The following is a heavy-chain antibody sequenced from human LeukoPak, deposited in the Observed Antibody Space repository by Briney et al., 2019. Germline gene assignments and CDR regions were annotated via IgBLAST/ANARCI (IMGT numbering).Heavy chain of an antibody. CDR2: IRYDGSNR. D-gene: IGHD3-10*01. Sequence: GGSLRLSCAASGFTFSNYGMHWVRQAPGKGLEWVAFIRYDGSNRYYADSVRGRFTISRDNSKNTLYLQMNSLRAEDTAVYYCARDYYGSGSYYTPGYWGQGTLVTVSS. J-gene: IGHJ4*02. V-gene: IGHV3-30*02. CDR3: ARDYYGSGSYYTPGY. CDR1: GFTFSNYG.